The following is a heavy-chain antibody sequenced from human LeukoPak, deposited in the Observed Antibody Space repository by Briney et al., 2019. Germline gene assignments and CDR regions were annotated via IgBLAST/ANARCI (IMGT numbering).Heavy chain of an antibody. CDR2: IIPILGIA. Sequence: SVKVSCKASGCTFSSYAISWVRQAPGQGLEWMGRIIPILGIANYAQKIQGRVTITADKSTSTAYMELSSLRSEDTAVYYCARAYCSSTSCYTYSVYYYYGMDVWGQGTTITVSS. CDR3: ARAYCSSTSCYTYSVYYYYGMDV. D-gene: IGHD2-2*02. J-gene: IGHJ6*01. V-gene: IGHV1-69*04. CDR1: GCTFSSYA.